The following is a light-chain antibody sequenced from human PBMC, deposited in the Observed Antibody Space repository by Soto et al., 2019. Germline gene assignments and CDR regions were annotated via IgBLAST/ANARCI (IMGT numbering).Light chain of an antibody. CDR2: AAS. J-gene: IGKJ2*01. CDR1: QSNSSY. V-gene: IGKV1-39*01. Sequence: DLQMTPSPSSLSASVGDRVTITCRASQSNSSYLNWYQQKPGKAPKLLIYAASSLQSGVPSRFSGSRSGTDFTLTISSLQPEDFATYYCQQSYSTPPYTFGQGTKLEIK. CDR3: QQSYSTPPYT.